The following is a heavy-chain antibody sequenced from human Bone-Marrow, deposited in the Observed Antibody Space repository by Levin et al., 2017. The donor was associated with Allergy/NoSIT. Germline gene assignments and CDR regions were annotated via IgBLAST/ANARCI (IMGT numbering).Heavy chain of an antibody. D-gene: IGHD2-15*01. CDR1: GYTFTSYD. V-gene: IGHV1-8*01. CDR2: MNPNSGNT. CDR3: ARDSKDIVVVVAATHFDY. J-gene: IGHJ4*02. Sequence: ASVKVSCKASGYTFTSYDINWVRQATGQGLEWMGWMNPNSGNTGYAQKFQGRVTMTRNTSISTAYMELSSLRSEDTAVYYCARDSKDIVVVVAATHFDYWGQGTLVTVSS.